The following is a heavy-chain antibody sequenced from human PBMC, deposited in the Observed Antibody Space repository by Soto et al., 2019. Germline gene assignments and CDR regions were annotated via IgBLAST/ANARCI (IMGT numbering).Heavy chain of an antibody. V-gene: IGHV3-23*01. J-gene: IGHJ3*02. D-gene: IGHD3-22*01. CDR1: GFTFSSYA. CDR2: SSGRGGSK. Sequence: GLLRLSRAATGFTFSSYAISWVRQASGKGLEWVSGSSGRGGSKYYADSVKGRFTNSRDNSKNTLYLQMKSLRAEDTAVYYCAKGRGSSGYPNAFDIWGQGTMVTVSS. CDR3: AKGRGSSGYPNAFDI.